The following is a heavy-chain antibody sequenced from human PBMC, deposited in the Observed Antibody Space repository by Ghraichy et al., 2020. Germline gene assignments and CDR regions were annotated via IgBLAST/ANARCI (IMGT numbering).Heavy chain of an antibody. V-gene: IGHV3-74*01. Sequence: LSLTCAASGFTFSSYWMHWVRQAPGKGLVWVSRIGPDENKSYADSVKGRFTIYRDNAKNTLYLQMDSLRPEDTAVYYCARYTVVTAADYWGQGTLVTVSS. CDR2: IGPDENK. CDR3: ARYTVVTAADY. J-gene: IGHJ4*02. D-gene: IGHD4-23*01. CDR1: GFTFSSYW.